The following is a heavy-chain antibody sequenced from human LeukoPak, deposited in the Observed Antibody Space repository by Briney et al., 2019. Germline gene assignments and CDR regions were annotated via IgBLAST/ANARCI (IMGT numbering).Heavy chain of an antibody. V-gene: IGHV3-30*01. CDR3: AREQVGAAAGSHFYY. CDR1: GFTFSSYA. CDR2: ISYDGSNK. J-gene: IGHJ4*02. Sequence: PGGSLRLSCAASGFTFSSYAMQWVRQAPGKGLEWVAVISYDGSNKYYAASVKGRFAMSRDQSKDTLYLQMNSLRAEDTAMYYCAREQVGAAAGSHFYYWGQGTLVTVSS. D-gene: IGHD6-13*01.